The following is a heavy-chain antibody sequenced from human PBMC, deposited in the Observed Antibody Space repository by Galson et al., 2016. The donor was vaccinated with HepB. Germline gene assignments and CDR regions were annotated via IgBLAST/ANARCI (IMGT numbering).Heavy chain of an antibody. Sequence: SLRLSCAASGFTFSTSAMTWVRQAPGTGLEWVSTINGGGGKTHHADSVKGRFTISRDNAKNTLYLEMNSLRAEDTAIYYCATEYVLRSLESSSYYFYGLDVWGQGTLVTVSS. D-gene: IGHD3-3*01. V-gene: IGHV3-23*01. J-gene: IGHJ6*02. CDR2: INGGGGKT. CDR3: ATEYVLRSLESSSYYFYGLDV. CDR1: GFTFSTSA.